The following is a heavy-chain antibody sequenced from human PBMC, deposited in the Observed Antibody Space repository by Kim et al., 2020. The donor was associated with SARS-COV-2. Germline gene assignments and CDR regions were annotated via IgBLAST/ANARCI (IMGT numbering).Heavy chain of an antibody. Sequence: GGSLRLSCAASGFTFSSYWMHWVRQAPGKGLVWVSRINSDGSSTSYADSVKGRFTISRDNAKNTLYLQMNSLRAEDTAVYYCARDYYGSGREGEYYGMDVWGQGTTVTVSS. CDR1: GFTFSSYW. CDR3: ARDYYGSGREGEYYGMDV. V-gene: IGHV3-74*01. D-gene: IGHD3-10*01. CDR2: INSDGSST. J-gene: IGHJ6*02.